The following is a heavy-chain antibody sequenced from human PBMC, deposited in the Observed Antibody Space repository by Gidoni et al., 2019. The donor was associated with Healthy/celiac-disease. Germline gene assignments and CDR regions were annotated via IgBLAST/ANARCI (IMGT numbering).Heavy chain of an antibody. Sequence: QVQLQESGPGLVKPSETLSLTCTVSGGSVSSGSYYWSWIRQPPGKGLEWIGYIYYSGSTNYNPSLKSRVTISVDTSKNQFSLKLSSVTAADTAVYYCASEAYDYGAPKNPPHYYYYYGMDVWGQGTTVTVSS. V-gene: IGHV4-61*01. CDR2: IYYSGST. D-gene: IGHD4-17*01. J-gene: IGHJ6*02. CDR1: GGSVSSGSYY. CDR3: ASEAYDYGAPKNPPHYYYYYGMDV.